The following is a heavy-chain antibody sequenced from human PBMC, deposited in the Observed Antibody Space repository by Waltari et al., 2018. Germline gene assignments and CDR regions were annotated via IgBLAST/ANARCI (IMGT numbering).Heavy chain of an antibody. J-gene: IGHJ4*02. Sequence: QVQLVQSGAEMKKPGSSVKVSCKASGGPFSSYAVSWVRQAPGQGLEWMGGIIPIVGVATYAQKFQDRVTIVADESTSTVYMEVRSLTSEDTAMYYCARVWGSMTTVTTLDHWGQGTLVSVSS. CDR3: ARVWGSMTTVTTLDH. D-gene: IGHD4-17*01. CDR2: IIPIVGVA. V-gene: IGHV1-69*12. CDR1: GGPFSSYA.